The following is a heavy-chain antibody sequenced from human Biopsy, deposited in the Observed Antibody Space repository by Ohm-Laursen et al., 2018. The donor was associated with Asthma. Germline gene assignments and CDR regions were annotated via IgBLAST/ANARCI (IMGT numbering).Heavy chain of an antibody. J-gene: IGHJ4*02. CDR1: GYSLTDLS. Sequence: EASVKVSCKISGYSLTDLSMHWVRQAPGQGLVWMGGHDHEEGGTVNARRFQGRVTMTEDTSTDTAYMKLSSLSSDDTAVYYCASDFPKDYVRYNFQFWGQGTLVTVSS. CDR3: ASDFPKDYVRYNFQF. V-gene: IGHV1-24*01. CDR2: HDHEEGGT. D-gene: IGHD4-17*01.